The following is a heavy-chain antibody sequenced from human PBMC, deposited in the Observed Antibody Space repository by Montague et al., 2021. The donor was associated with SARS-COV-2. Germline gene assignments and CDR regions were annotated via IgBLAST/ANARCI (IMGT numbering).Heavy chain of an antibody. D-gene: IGHD4-17*01. Sequence: QPGAEVKKPGESLKVSCKGSGNTFDTYWIGWVRQMPGKGLEWMGIIYPGDSDTRYSATFQGQVTISADKSIATAYLQWSSLKASDTAIYYCATSGAGEYGDYSPYFDYWGQGTLVTVSS. J-gene: IGHJ4*02. CDR1: GNTFDTYW. CDR2: IYPGDSDT. V-gene: IGHV5-51*01. CDR3: ATSGAGEYGDYSPYFDY.